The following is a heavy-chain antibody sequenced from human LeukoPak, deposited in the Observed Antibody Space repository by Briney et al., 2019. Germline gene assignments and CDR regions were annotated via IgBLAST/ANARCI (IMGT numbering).Heavy chain of an antibody. Sequence: PGGSLRLSCAASGFTFSNAWMSWVRQAPGKGLEWVGRIERKTDGATTDYAAPVKGRFTISRDDSKNTLYLQMNSLKTEDTAVSYCTTHRGYSSSPTFDYWGQGTLVTVPS. CDR3: TTHRGYSSSPTFDY. V-gene: IGHV3-15*04. CDR1: GFTFSNAW. J-gene: IGHJ4*02. CDR2: IERKTDGATT. D-gene: IGHD6-13*01.